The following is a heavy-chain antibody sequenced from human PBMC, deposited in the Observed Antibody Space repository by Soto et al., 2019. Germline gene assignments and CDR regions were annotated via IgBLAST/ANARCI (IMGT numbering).Heavy chain of an antibody. J-gene: IGHJ6*02. CDR1: GFTFSRYE. CDR3: ARLLGGPDSGDYYYYAMDV. Sequence: EVQLVESGGGLEQPGGSLRLSCAASGFTFSRYEMNWVRQAPGKGLEWVSYSSTSGSTIYYANSVKGRFTISRDNAKNSLYLQMNSLRAEDTAVYYCARLLGGPDSGDYYYYAMDVWGQGTTVTVSS. V-gene: IGHV3-48*03. D-gene: IGHD3-10*01. CDR2: SSTSGSTI.